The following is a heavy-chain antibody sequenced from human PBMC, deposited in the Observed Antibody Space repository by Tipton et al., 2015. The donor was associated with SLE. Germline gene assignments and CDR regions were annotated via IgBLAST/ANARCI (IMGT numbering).Heavy chain of an antibody. Sequence: LRLSCTVSGGSISSSSYYWGWIRQPPGKGLEWIGSIYYSGSTYYNPSLKSRVTISVDTSKNQFSLKRSCVTAADTAVYYCARGKGNLDAFDIWGQGTMVTVSS. CDR2: IYYSGST. CDR3: ARGKGNLDAFDI. V-gene: IGHV4-39*01. CDR1: GGSISSSSYY. J-gene: IGHJ3*02.